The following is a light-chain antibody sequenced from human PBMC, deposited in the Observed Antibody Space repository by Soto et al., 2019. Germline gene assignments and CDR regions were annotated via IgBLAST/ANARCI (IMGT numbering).Light chain of an antibody. V-gene: IGLV3-21*01. CDR1: NIGHYN. CDR3: QVWESLNDHPL. J-gene: IGLJ2*01. Sequence: SYELTQPPSVSVAPGQTARITCGGNNIGHYNVHWYQQKPGQAPVLVISYDSDRPSGIPERFSGSNSGSTATLTVSGVEAGDEADYYCQVWESLNDHPLFGGGTKLTVL. CDR2: YDS.